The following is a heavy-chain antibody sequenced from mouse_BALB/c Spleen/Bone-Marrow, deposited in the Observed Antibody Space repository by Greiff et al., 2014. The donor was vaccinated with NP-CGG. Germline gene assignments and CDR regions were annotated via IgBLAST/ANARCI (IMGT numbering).Heavy chain of an antibody. J-gene: IGHJ1*01. Sequence: QVQLQQSGAELVKPGASVKLSCKASGYTFTSYYMYWVKQRPGQGLEWIGEINPSNGGTNFNEKFKSKATLTVDKSSSTAYMQLSSLTSEDSAVYYCTRSGTSWLRRSWYFDVWAQGPRSPSPQ. CDR2: INPSNGGT. CDR1: GYTFTSYY. D-gene: IGHD2-2*01. V-gene: IGHV1S81*02. CDR3: TRSGTSWLRRSWYFDV.